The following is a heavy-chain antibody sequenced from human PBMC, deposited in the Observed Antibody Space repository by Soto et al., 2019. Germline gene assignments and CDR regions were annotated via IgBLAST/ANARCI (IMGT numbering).Heavy chain of an antibody. V-gene: IGHV3-30-3*01. CDR3: ASPIPCSGGRCYHP. J-gene: IGHJ4*02. CDR1: GFTFSSYV. CDR2: ISYDGSNK. Sequence: PGGSLRLSCAASGFTFSSYVMHWVRQAPGKGLEWVAVISYDGSNKYYADSVKGRFTISRDNSKNTLYLQMNSLRAEDTAVYYCASPIPCSGGRCYHPGGQGTLVTSPQ. D-gene: IGHD2-15*01.